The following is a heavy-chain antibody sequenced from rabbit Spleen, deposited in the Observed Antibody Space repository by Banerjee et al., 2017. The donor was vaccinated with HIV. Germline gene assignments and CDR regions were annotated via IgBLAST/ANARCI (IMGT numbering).Heavy chain of an antibody. CDR3: VRGYDDYGDYTRLDL. J-gene: IGHJ3*01. D-gene: IGHD2-1*01. V-gene: IGHV1S40*01. CDR2: IYAGSSGST. CDR1: GFSFSSSYY. Sequence: QSLEESGEDLVKPGASLTLTCTASGFSFSSSYYMCWVRQAPGKGLEWIACIYAGSSGSTYYASWAKGRFTISKTSSTTVTLQMTSLTAADTATYFCVRGYDDYGDYTRLDLWGQGTLVTVS.